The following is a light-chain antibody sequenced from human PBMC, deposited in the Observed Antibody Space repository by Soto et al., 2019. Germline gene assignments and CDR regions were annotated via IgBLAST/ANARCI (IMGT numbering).Light chain of an antibody. CDR2: DAS. V-gene: IGKV1-5*01. Sequence: DIQMTQSPSSVSASVGDRVTITCRASQSISSWLAWYQQKPGKAPKLLIYDASSLESGVPSRFSGSGSGTEFTLTISSLEPEDFAVYYCQQRSNWPPITFGQGTRLEI. J-gene: IGKJ5*01. CDR3: QQRSNWPPIT. CDR1: QSISSW.